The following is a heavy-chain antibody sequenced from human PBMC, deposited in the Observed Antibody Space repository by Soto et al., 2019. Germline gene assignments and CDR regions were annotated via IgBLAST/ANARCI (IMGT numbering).Heavy chain of an antibody. V-gene: IGHV3-23*01. D-gene: IGHD3-3*01. CDR1: GFSFSSYA. Sequence: EVQLLESGGGLVQPGGSLRLSCAASGFSFSSYAMTWVRQAPGKGLEWVSVMSGSGGSTYYADSVKGRFTISRDNSKNTVYLQMNSLRAEDTAVYYCAKDGGYDFWSGPSFDYWGQGTLVTVSS. CDR3: AKDGGYDFWSGPSFDY. CDR2: MSGSGGST. J-gene: IGHJ4*02.